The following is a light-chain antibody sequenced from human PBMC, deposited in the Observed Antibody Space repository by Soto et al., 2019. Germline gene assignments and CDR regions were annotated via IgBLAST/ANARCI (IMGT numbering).Light chain of an antibody. CDR3: QQYDNYSRT. V-gene: IGKV1-5*03. CDR1: HSISNW. J-gene: IGKJ1*01. CDR2: RAS. Sequence: DIQMTQSPSTLSASVGDRVTITCRASHSISNWLAWYQQKPGKAPKFLIYRASNLEGGVPSRFGGSGSGTEFTLTSSSLQPDDFATYYCQQYDNYSRTFGQGTKVDI.